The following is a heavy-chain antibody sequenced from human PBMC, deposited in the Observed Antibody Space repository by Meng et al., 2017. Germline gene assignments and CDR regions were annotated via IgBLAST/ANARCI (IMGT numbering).Heavy chain of an antibody. CDR1: GYTFTGYY. D-gene: IGHD3-16*01. CDR3: AKDMTGGYYYYGMDV. J-gene: IGHJ6*02. CDR2: INPNSGGT. V-gene: IGHV1-2*02. Sequence: ASVKVSCKASGYTFTGYYMHWVRQAPGQGLEWMGWINPNSGGTNYAQKFQGRVTMTRDTSISTAYMELSRLRSDDTAVYYCAKDMTGGYYYYGMDVWGQGTTVTVSS.